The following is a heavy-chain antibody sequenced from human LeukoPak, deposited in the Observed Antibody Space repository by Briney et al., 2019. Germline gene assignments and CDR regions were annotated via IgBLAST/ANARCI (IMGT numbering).Heavy chain of an antibody. CDR1: GFTVRSDG. CDR2: IKQDGSEK. Sequence: GGSLGLSCAASGFTVRSDGMSWVRQAPGKGLEWVANIKQDGSEKYYVDSVKGRFTISRDNAKNSLYLQMNSLRAEDTAVYYCAREDLLTSWVYYFDYWGQGTLVTVSS. CDR3: AREDLLTSWVYYFDY. J-gene: IGHJ4*02. V-gene: IGHV3-7*01. D-gene: IGHD1-1*01.